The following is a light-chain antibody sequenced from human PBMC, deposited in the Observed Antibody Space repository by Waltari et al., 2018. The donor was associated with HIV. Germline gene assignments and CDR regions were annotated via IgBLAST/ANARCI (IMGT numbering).Light chain of an antibody. Sequence: QSVLTQQPSASGTPGQRVTISCSGSSSNIGSKTVTWYQQLPGTAPKLLIYSDNQRPSGVPDRFSGSKSGTSASLAISGLQSEDEADYSCAAWDDSRSGVVFGGGTRLTVL. CDR1: SSNIGSKT. CDR3: AAWDDSRSGVV. J-gene: IGLJ2*01. CDR2: SDN. V-gene: IGLV1-44*01.